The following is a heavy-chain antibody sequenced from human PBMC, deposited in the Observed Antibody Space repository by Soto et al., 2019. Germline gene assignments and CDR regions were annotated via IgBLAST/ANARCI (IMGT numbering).Heavy chain of an antibody. J-gene: IGHJ4*02. CDR1: GFTFSSYA. Sequence: GGSLRLSCAASGFTFSSYAMSWVRQAPGKGLEWVSAISGSGGSTYYADSVKSRFTISRDNSKNTLYLQMNSLRAEDTAVYYCAKMKGSSYYFDYWGQGTLVTVSS. V-gene: IGHV3-23*01. CDR3: AKMKGSSYYFDY. CDR2: ISGSGGST. D-gene: IGHD6-6*01.